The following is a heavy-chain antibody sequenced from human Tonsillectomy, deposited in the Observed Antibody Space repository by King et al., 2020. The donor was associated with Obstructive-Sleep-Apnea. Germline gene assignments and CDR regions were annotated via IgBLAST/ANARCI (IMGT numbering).Heavy chain of an antibody. D-gene: IGHD3-9*01. CDR2: ITHSGDGT. V-gene: IGHV3-23*04. CDR1: GFTFSSYS. CDR3: AKDYDILTGYFSDTDY. Sequence: VQLVESGGGLVQPGGSLRLSCAASGFTFSSYSMSWVRQAAGKGLEWVSAITHSGDGTFYADSVKGRFTISRDNSKDTVFLQMNSLRAEDTALYYCAKDYDILTGYFSDTDYWGQGTLVTVSS. J-gene: IGHJ4*02.